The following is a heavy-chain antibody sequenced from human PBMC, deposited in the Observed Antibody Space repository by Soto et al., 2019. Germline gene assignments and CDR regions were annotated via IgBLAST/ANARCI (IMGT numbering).Heavy chain of an antibody. CDR3: ARDQRGILEWLVLGMDV. J-gene: IGHJ6*02. CDR1: GYTFTIYY. Sequence: GASVKVSCKASGYTFTIYYMHWVRKAPGQGLEWMGIINPSGGSTSYAQKFQGRVTMTRDTSTSTVYMELSSLRSEDTAVYYCARDQRGILEWLVLGMDVWGQGTTVTVSS. CDR2: INPSGGST. V-gene: IGHV1-46*01. D-gene: IGHD3-3*01.